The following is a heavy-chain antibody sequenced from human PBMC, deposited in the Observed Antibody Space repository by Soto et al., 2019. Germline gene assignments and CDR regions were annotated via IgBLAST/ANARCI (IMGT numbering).Heavy chain of an antibody. Sequence: PGGSLLLSSAASGFIVSSHYISRVLQAPGKGLEWVSVIYSGGSTIYYADSVRGRFTISRDNAKNSLYLQMNSLRAEDTAVYYCARVVISGSYLEYWGQGTLVTVSS. D-gene: IGHD1-26*01. J-gene: IGHJ4*02. CDR3: ARVVISGSYLEY. CDR2: IYSGGSTI. CDR1: GFIVSSHY. V-gene: IGHV3-66*01.